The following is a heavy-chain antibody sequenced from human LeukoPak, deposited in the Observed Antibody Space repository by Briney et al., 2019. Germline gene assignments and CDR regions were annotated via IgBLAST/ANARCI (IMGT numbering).Heavy chain of an antibody. Sequence: PSETLSLTCAVYGGSFRGYYWSWIRQPPGKGLEWIGEINHSGSTNYNPSLKSRVTISVDTSKNQFSLKLSSVTAADTPVYYCARTEMATKVYYFDYWGQGTLVTVSS. D-gene: IGHD5-24*01. V-gene: IGHV4-34*01. CDR2: INHSGST. CDR1: GGSFRGYY. CDR3: ARTEMATKVYYFDY. J-gene: IGHJ4*02.